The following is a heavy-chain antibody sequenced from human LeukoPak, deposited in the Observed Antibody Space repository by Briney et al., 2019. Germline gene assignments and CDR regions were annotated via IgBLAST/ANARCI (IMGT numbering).Heavy chain of an antibody. CDR1: GFTFNSFS. J-gene: IGHJ4*02. V-gene: IGHV3-21*01. D-gene: IGHD1-7*01. CDR3: ARGRNSLAGPFDY. CDR2: ISSSSSYI. Sequence: GGSLRLSCAASGFTFNSFSMNWVRQAPGKGLEWVSSISSSSSYIYYADSVKGRFTISRDNAKNSLYLQMNSLRAEDTAVYYCARGRNSLAGPFDYWGQGTLVTVSS.